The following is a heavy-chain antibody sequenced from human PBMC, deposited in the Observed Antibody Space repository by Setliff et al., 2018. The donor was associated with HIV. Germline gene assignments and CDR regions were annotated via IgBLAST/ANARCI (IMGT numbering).Heavy chain of an antibody. CDR2: IYYSGNT. V-gene: IGHV4-39*01. J-gene: IGHJ4*02. CDR1: GGPISSSTYF. D-gene: IGHD6-19*01. CDR3: ARRRGQKATGWYYFDF. Sequence: SETLSLTCSVSGGPISSSTYFWDWIRQPPGKGLEWIGSIYYSGNTYYNPSLKSRVTISVDTSKRQFALKLSSVTAGDSALYYCARRRGQKATGWYYFDFWGQGALVTVSS.